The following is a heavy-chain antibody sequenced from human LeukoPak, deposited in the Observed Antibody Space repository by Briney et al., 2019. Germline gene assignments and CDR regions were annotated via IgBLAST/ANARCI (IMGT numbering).Heavy chain of an antibody. CDR3: ARDQTSSGWYRIGDAFDI. J-gene: IGHJ3*02. CDR1: GFSLSSYA. CDR2: ISSTDAGT. D-gene: IGHD6-19*01. V-gene: IGHV3-23*01. Sequence: GGSLRLSCAASGFSLSSYAMSWVRQAPGKGLEWVSAISSTDAGTYHADSVRGRFTISRDNAKNSLYLQMNSLRAEDTAVYYCARDQTSSGWYRIGDAFDIWGQGTMVTVSS.